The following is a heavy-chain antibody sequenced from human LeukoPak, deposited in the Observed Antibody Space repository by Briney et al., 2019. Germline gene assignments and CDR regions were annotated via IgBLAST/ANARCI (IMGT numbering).Heavy chain of an antibody. D-gene: IGHD3-10*01. CDR2: IYSGGST. J-gene: IGHJ6*03. V-gene: IGHV3-53*01. CDR1: GFTFSSYW. Sequence: SGGSLRLSCAASGFTFSSYWMSWVRQAPGKGLEWVSVIYSGGSTYYADSVKGRFTISRDNSKNTLYLQMNSLRAEDTAVYYCASGSGSYRTPYYYMDVWGTGTTVTVSS. CDR3: ASGSGSYRTPYYYMDV.